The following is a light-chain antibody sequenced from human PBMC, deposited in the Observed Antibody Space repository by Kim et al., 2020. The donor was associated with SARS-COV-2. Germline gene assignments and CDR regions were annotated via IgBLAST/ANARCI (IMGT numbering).Light chain of an antibody. V-gene: IGKV3-11*01. CDR2: VAS. J-gene: IGKJ4*01. CDR3: QQRSHWVT. Sequence: MAPGERATISGSASQSVSRYSAWYQQRPGRATRLLIYVASNRATGIPARFSGSGSGTDFTLAISGREPEDFAVYFCQQRSHWVTFGGGTKVDI. CDR1: QSVSRY.